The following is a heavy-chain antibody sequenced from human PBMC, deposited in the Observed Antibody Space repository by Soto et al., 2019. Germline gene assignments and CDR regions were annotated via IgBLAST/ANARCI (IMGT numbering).Heavy chain of an antibody. Sequence: EVQLLESGGGLVQPGGSLRLSCAASGFTFSSYAMSWVRQAPGKRLEWVSTISGSGGSTYYADSVKGRFTISRDSSKNTLYRQMNSLRAEDTAVYYCAKASFGSGSQYWGQGTLVTVSS. CDR2: ISGSGGST. CDR3: AKASFGSGSQY. J-gene: IGHJ4*02. CDR1: GFTFSSYA. D-gene: IGHD3-10*01. V-gene: IGHV3-23*01.